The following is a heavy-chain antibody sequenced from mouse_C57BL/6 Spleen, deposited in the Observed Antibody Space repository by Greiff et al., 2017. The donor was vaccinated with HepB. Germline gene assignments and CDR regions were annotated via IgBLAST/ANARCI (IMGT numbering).Heavy chain of an antibody. CDR3: ANYGSSHWYFDV. CDR2: IDPSDSYT. Sequence: QVQLQQPGAELVKPGASVKLSCKASGYTFTSYWMQWVKQRPGQGLEWIGEIDPSDSYTNYTQKFKGKATLTVDTSSSTAYMQLSSLTSEDSAVYYCANYGSSHWYFDVWGTGTTVTVSS. CDR1: GYTFTSYW. D-gene: IGHD1-1*01. V-gene: IGHV1-50*01. J-gene: IGHJ1*03.